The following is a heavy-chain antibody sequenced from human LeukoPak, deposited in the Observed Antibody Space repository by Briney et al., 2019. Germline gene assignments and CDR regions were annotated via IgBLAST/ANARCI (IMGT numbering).Heavy chain of an antibody. CDR2: ISAYNGNT. D-gene: IGHD2-2*02. CDR1: GYTFTSYG. Sequence: ASVKVSCKASGYTFTSYGISWVRQAPGQGLEWMGWISAYNGNTNYAQKLQGRVTMTRDTSISTAYMELSRLRSDDTAVYYCARDLDIVVVRGAIGFDYWGQGTLVTVSS. CDR3: ARDLDIVVVRGAIGFDY. V-gene: IGHV1-18*01. J-gene: IGHJ4*02.